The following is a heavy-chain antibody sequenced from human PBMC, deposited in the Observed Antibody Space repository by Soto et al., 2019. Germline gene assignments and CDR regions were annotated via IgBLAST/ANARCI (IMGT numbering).Heavy chain of an antibody. J-gene: IGHJ6*02. CDR2: IKSKTEGGTT. D-gene: IGHD2-15*01. CDR3: PTDPPVVAAGTRYGMDV. Sequence: PXGFLSLSSAAPCFTFSAAGMSCVRRARGKGLEWAGRIKSKTEGGTTAYAAPVKGRFTISRDDSKNTLYLQMNSLKTEDTAVYYCPTDPPVVAAGTRYGMDVCGRRTTVPVSS. CDR1: CFTFSAAG. V-gene: IGHV3-15*01.